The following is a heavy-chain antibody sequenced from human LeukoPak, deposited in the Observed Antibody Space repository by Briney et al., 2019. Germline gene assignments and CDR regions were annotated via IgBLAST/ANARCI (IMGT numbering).Heavy chain of an antibody. V-gene: IGHV3-53*01. Sequence: ETLSLTCTVSGGSIRSSYYYWGWIRQAPGKGLEWVSVIYSGGSTYYADSVKGRFTISRDNSKNTLYLQMNSLRAEDTAVYYCARGPLIAVAGTYQLDYWGQGTLVTVSS. D-gene: IGHD6-19*01. CDR3: ARGPLIAVAGTYQLDY. CDR1: GGSIRSSYYY. CDR2: IYSGGST. J-gene: IGHJ4*02.